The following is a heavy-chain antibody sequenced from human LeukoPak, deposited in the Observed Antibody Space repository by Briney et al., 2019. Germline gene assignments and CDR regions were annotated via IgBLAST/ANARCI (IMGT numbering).Heavy chain of an antibody. CDR3: ARDRTQYYGSGSYYNGDWFDP. Sequence: PGGSLRLSCAASGFTFSSYSMNWVRQAPGKGLEWVSSISSSSYIYYADSVKGRFTISRDNAKNSLYLQMNSLRADDTAVYYCARDRTQYYGSGSYYNGDWFDPWGQGTLVTVSS. D-gene: IGHD3-10*01. CDR1: GFTFSSYS. V-gene: IGHV3-21*01. CDR2: ISSSSYI. J-gene: IGHJ5*02.